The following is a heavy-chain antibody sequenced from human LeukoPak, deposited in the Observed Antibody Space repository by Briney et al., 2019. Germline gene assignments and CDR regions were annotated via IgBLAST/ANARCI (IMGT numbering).Heavy chain of an antibody. V-gene: IGHV3-30-3*01. CDR3: ARVGYQLLYGLDY. CDR1: GFTFSSYA. CDR2: ISYDGSNK. J-gene: IGHJ4*02. Sequence: GGSLRLSCAASGFTFSSYAMHWVRQAPGKGLEWVAVISYDGSNKYYADSVKGRFTISRDNAKNTLYLQMNSLRAEDTAVYYCARVGYQLLYGLDYWGQGTLVTVSS. D-gene: IGHD2-2*02.